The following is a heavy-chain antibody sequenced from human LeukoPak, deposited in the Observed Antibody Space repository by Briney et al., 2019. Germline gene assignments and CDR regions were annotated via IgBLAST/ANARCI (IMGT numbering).Heavy chain of an antibody. J-gene: IGHJ4*02. D-gene: IGHD4-17*01. Sequence: GASVKVSCKASGYTFTGYYMHWVRQAPGQGLEWMGWINPKSGGINYAQKFQGRVTMTRDTSITTAYVELSRLRSDDMAVYYCASGVNDYGDFYFDYWGQGTLVTVSS. V-gene: IGHV1-2*02. CDR3: ASGVNDYGDFYFDY. CDR2: INPKSGGI. CDR1: GYTFTGYY.